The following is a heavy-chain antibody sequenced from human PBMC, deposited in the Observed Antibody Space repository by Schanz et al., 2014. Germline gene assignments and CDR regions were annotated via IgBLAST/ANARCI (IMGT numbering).Heavy chain of an antibody. CDR1: GFTFSSYG. D-gene: IGHD6-13*01. CDR3: AREQIMAAAGLVDY. V-gene: IGHV3-33*08. CDR2: IWYDGSNK. Sequence: VQLVESGGGLVKPGGSLRLSCAASGFTFSSYGLHWVRQAPGKGLEWVAFIWYDGSNKYYADSVKGRFTISRDNSKNTLYLQMNSLRAEDTAVYYCAREQIMAAAGLVDYWGHGTLVTVSS. J-gene: IGHJ4*01.